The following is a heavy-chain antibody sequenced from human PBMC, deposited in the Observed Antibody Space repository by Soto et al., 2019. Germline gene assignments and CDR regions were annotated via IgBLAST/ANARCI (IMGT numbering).Heavy chain of an antibody. D-gene: IGHD3-22*01. J-gene: IGHJ4*02. CDR2: IYYSGST. CDR3: ARDRPDTMTYDY. CDR1: GGSISSYY. Sequence: SETLSLTCTVSGGSISSYYWSWIRQPPGKGLEWIGYIYYSGSTNYNPSLKSRVTISVDTSKNQFSLKLSSVTAADTAVYYCARDRPDTMTYDYWGQGTLVTVSS. V-gene: IGHV4-59*01.